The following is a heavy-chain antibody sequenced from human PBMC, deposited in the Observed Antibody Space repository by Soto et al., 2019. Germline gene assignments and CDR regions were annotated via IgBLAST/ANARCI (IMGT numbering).Heavy chain of an antibody. CDR2: ISSSGSNI. D-gene: IGHD1-1*01. J-gene: IGHJ4*01. V-gene: IGHV3-48*03. Sequence: LSLSRAASGLTLSSYEMNWVRHAPWKGLECVSYISSSGSNIYYADSVKVRFTISRDNAKNSLYLQMNSVRDEDTAVYYCARDNYPGPTYFESWGHGTMDKVSS. CDR1: GLTLSSYE. CDR3: ARDNYPGPTYFES.